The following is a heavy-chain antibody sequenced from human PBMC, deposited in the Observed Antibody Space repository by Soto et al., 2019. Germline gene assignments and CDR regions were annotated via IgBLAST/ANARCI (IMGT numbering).Heavy chain of an antibody. J-gene: IGHJ4*02. V-gene: IGHV4-59*08. Sequence: PSETLSLTCTVSGGSISSYYWSWIRQPPGKGLEWIGYIYYSGSTNYNPSLKSRVTISVDTSKNQFSLKLSSVTAADTAVYYCARRYGDCFDYWGKGTLVTV. CDR2: IYYSGST. CDR3: ARRYGDCFDY. CDR1: GGSISSYY. D-gene: IGHD4-17*01.